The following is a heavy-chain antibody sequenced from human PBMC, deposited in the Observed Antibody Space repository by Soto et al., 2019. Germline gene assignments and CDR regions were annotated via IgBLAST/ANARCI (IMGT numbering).Heavy chain of an antibody. J-gene: IGHJ2*01. CDR1: VYTFTSYG. V-gene: IGHV1-18*01. CDR3: AREPVGGIWFDL. D-gene: IGHD6-19*01. CDR2: INSYNGNT. Sequence: ASVKVSCDPCVYTFTSYGISWVRQAPGQGLEWMGWINSYNGNTNYAQKLQGRVTMTTDTSTSTAYMELRSLRSDDTAVYYCAREPVGGIWFDLWGRGTMVIVSS.